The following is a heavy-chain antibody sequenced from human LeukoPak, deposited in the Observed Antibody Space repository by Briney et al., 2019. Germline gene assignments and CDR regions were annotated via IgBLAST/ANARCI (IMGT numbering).Heavy chain of an antibody. Sequence: PSETLSLTCTVSGGSISSSGYYWGWIRQPPGKGLEWIGEFNHNWGAKYNPSLKSRVTISVDTSNNHLSLSLNSVTTADTAVYYCAASLWFGIYPDYWGQGSLVTVSS. V-gene: IGHV4-39*07. CDR3: AASLWFGIYPDY. D-gene: IGHD3-10*01. CDR1: GGSISSSGYY. CDR2: FNHNWGA. J-gene: IGHJ4*02.